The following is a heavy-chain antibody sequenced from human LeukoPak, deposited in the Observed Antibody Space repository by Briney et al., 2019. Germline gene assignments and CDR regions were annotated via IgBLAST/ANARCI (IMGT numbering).Heavy chain of an antibody. CDR1: GFTFSSYA. Sequence: PGGSLRPSCAASGFTFSSYAMHWVRQAPGKGLEWVAVISYDGSNKYYADSVKGRFTISRDNSKNTLYLQMNSLRAEDTAVYYCARDHYDILTGYFSDWGQGTLVTVSS. J-gene: IGHJ4*02. CDR3: ARDHYDILTGYFSD. D-gene: IGHD3-9*01. V-gene: IGHV3-30*01. CDR2: ISYDGSNK.